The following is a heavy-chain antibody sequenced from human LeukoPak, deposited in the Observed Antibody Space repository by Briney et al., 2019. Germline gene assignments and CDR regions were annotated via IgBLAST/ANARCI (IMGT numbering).Heavy chain of an antibody. J-gene: IGHJ4*02. V-gene: IGHV1-2*02. CDR2: INPNSGGT. CDR1: GYIFTGYY. D-gene: IGHD3-10*01. Sequence: ASVKVSCKASGYIFTGYYMHWVRQAPGQGLEWMGWINPNSGGTNYAQKFQGRVTMTRDTSISTAYMELSRLRSDDTAVYYCARDSVGYYGSGSGSYFDYWGQGTLVTVSS. CDR3: ARDSVGYYGSGSGSYFDY.